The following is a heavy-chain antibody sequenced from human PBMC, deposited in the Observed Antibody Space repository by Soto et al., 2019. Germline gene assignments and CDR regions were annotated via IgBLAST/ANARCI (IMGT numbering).Heavy chain of an antibody. J-gene: IGHJ4*02. CDR1: GFTFSDYY. CDR2: ISSSSSYT. D-gene: IGHD3-22*01. V-gene: IGHV3-11*06. Sequence: GGSLRLSCAASGFTFSDYYMSWIRQAPGKGLEWVSYISSSSSYTNYADTVKGRFTIYRDNAKNSLYLQMNSLRAEDTAVYYCARALDSSGSFDYWGQGTLVTVSS. CDR3: ARALDSSGSFDY.